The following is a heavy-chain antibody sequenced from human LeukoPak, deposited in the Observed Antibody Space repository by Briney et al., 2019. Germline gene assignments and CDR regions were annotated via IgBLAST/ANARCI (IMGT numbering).Heavy chain of an antibody. V-gene: IGHV3-33*01. J-gene: IGHJ6*03. CDR2: IWYDGSNK. D-gene: IGHD6-13*01. Sequence: QPGGSLRLSCAASGFTFSNYGMHWVRQAPGKGLEWVAVIWYDGSNKYYADSVKGRFTISRDNSKNTLYLQMNSLRAEDTAVYYCARGIAAAGNDYMDVWGEGTTVTVSS. CDR3: ARGIAAAGNDYMDV. CDR1: GFTFSNYG.